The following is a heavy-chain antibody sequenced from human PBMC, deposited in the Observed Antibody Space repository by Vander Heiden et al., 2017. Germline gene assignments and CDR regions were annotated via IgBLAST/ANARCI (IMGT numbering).Heavy chain of an antibody. Sequence: EVQLLESGGGLVQPGGSRRPPCEASGFTFSTYAMSWVRQEPGKGLEWMSAISGSGGGTYYADSVKSRFTISRDNTKNTLYLRMNSLGAEDTAVYYCAKSVGNIAVAGTYYFDYWGQGTLVTVSS. D-gene: IGHD6-19*01. J-gene: IGHJ4*02. CDR2: ISGSGGGT. CDR1: GFTFSTYA. CDR3: AKSVGNIAVAGTYYFDY. V-gene: IGHV3-23*01.